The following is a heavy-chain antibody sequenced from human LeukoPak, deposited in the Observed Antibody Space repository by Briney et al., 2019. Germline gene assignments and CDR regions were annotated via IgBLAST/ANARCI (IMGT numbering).Heavy chain of an antibody. CDR1: GYTFTSYY. J-gene: IGHJ4*02. CDR3: ARYRRDYYDSSGYSAFDY. Sequence: ASVKVSCKASGYTFTSYYMHWVRQASGQGLEWMGIINPSGGSTSYAQKFQGRVTMTRDTSTSTVYMELSSLRSEDTAVYYCARYRRDYYDSSGYSAFDYWGQGTLVTVSS. V-gene: IGHV1-46*01. CDR2: INPSGGST. D-gene: IGHD3-22*01.